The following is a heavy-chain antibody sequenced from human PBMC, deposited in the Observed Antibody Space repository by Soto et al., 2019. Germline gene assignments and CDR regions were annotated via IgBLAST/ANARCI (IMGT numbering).Heavy chain of an antibody. CDR3: ARDLRYYDILTGYYYYFDY. CDR2: IIPIFGTA. Sequence: QVQLVQSGAEVKKPGSSVKVSCKASGGTFSSYAISWVRQAPGQGLEWMGGIIPIFGTANYAQKFQGRVTITEDKSTSTAYMELSSLRSEDTAVYYCARDLRYYDILTGYYYYFDYWGQGTLVTVSS. CDR1: GGTFSSYA. D-gene: IGHD3-9*01. V-gene: IGHV1-69*06. J-gene: IGHJ4*02.